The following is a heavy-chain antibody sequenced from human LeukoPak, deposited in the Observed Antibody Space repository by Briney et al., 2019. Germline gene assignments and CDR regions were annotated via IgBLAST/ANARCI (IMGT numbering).Heavy chain of an antibody. J-gene: IGHJ4*02. V-gene: IGHV3-74*01. CDR3: ARGGLFAYCFDY. CDR2: IKGDEMTT. Sequence: GGSLRLSCAASGFTFTTYWMHWVRQAPGKGLEWVSRIKGDEMTTNYADSVEGRFTISRDNAKNTVYLEINSLRAEDTAVYYCARGGLFAYCFDYWGQGTLVTVSS. D-gene: IGHD3-10*02. CDR1: GFTFTTYW.